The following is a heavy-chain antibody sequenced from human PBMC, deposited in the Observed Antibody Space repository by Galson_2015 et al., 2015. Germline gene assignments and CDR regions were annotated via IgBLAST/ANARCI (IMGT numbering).Heavy chain of an antibody. CDR3: ASKGAAAAGTLNGMDV. CDR1: GGTFSSYA. D-gene: IGHD6-13*01. CDR2: IIPIFGIA. V-gene: IGHV1-69*10. Sequence: SVKVSCKASGGTFSSYAISWVRQAPGQGLEWMGGIIPIFGIANYAQKFQGRVTITADKSTSTAYMELSSLRSEDTAVYYCASKGAAAAGTLNGMDVWGQGTTVTVSS. J-gene: IGHJ6*02.